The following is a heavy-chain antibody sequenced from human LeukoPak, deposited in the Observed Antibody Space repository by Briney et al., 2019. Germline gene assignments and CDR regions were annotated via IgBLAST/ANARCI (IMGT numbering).Heavy chain of an antibody. D-gene: IGHD2-15*01. CDR2: INPNSGGT. V-gene: IGHV1-2*02. CDR3: ARGVVAATFYYYMDV. Sequence: ASVKVSCKPSGYTFTGYYVQWVRQAPRQGLEWMGWINPNSGGTNYAQKFQGRVTMTRDTSISTAYMELSSLRSDDTAAYYCARGVVAATFYYYMDVWGKGTTVTVSS. J-gene: IGHJ6*03. CDR1: GYTFTGYY.